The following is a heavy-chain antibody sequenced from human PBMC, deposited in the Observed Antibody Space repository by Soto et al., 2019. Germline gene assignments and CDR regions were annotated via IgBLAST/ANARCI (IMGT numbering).Heavy chain of an antibody. CDR1: GFSFGSSW. J-gene: IGHJ3*02. CDR2: IKKDGSKI. V-gene: IGHV3-7*05. D-gene: IGHD6-13*01. CDR3: ARDVSPGSSSLYLDAFDI. Sequence: EVQLVESGGDLVQPGGSLRLSCAASGFSFGSSWMTWVRQAPGKRLEWVANIKKDGSKIYYLDSVRGRFTVSRDNAKNSLYLEMNSLRAEDTALYYCARDVSPGSSSLYLDAFDIWGQGTMVTVSS.